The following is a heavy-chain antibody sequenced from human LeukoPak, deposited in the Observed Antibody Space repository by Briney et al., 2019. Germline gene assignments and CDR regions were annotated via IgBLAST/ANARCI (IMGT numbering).Heavy chain of an antibody. CDR3: ARDPTTVTNDYYYYYGMDV. D-gene: IGHD4-11*01. CDR2: MNPNSGNT. V-gene: IGHV1-8*01. CDR1: GYTFTIYD. Sequence: GASVKVSCKASGYTFTIYDINWVRQATGQGLEWMGWMNPNSGNTGYAQKFQGRVTMTRNTSISTAYMELSSLRSEDTAVYYCARDPTTVTNDYYYYYGMDVWGQGTTVTVSS. J-gene: IGHJ6*02.